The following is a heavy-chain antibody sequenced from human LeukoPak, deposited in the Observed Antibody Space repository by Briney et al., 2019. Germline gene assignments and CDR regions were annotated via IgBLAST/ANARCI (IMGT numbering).Heavy chain of an antibody. CDR2: ITSSSSYT. D-gene: IGHD5-12*01. J-gene: IGHJ2*01. CDR1: GFTFSDYY. V-gene: IGHV3-11*06. CDR3: ARGPVDRVATITWYFDL. Sequence: PGGSLRLSCAASGFTFSDYYMSWIRQAPGKGLEWVSYITSSSSYTNYAESVKGRFTISRDSAKTSLYLQMNSLRAEDTAVYYCARGPVDRVATITWYFDLWGRGTLVTVSS.